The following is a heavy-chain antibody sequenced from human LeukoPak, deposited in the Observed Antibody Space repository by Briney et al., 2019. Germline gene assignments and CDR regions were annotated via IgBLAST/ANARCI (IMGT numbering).Heavy chain of an antibody. Sequence: GESLKISSKGSGXSFTNYCIGWVSQMPGKGLEWMGIISPDGSDTRYSPSFQGQVTISADKSITTAYLQWSSLKASDTAMYYCARLTSSWSFDYWGQGTLVTVSS. CDR2: ISPDGSDT. CDR1: GXSFTNYC. V-gene: IGHV5-51*01. J-gene: IGHJ4*02. CDR3: ARLTSSWSFDY. D-gene: IGHD6-13*01.